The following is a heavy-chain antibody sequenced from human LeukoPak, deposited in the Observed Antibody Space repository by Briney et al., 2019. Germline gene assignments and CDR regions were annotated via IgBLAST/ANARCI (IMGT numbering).Heavy chain of an antibody. J-gene: IGHJ4*02. CDR2: INAGNGNT. CDR3: VSGARQAYFDY. D-gene: IGHD4/OR15-4a*01. Sequence: GASVKVSCKASGYTFTSYAMHWVRQAPGQRLEWMGWINAGNGNTKYSQKFQGRITITRDTSASTAYMELSSLRSEDTAVYYCVSGARQAYFDYWGQGTLVTVSS. CDR1: GYTFTSYA. V-gene: IGHV1-3*01.